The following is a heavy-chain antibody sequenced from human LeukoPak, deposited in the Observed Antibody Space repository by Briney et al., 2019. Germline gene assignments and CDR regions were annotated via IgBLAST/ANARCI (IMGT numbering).Heavy chain of an antibody. CDR2: IIPILGIA. V-gene: IGHV1-69*04. CDR3: ARDLNDFWSGNNWFDP. Sequence: SVKVSCKASGGTLSSYTISWVRQAPAQGLEWMGRIIPILGIANYAQKFQGRVTITADKSTSTAYMELSSLRSEDTAVYYCARDLNDFWSGNNWFDPWGQGTLVTVSS. CDR1: GGTLSSYT. J-gene: IGHJ5*02. D-gene: IGHD3-3*01.